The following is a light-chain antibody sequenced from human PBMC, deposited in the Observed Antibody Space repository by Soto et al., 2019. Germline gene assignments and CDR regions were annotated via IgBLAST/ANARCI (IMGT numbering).Light chain of an antibody. CDR1: PSVTNF. CDR2: GAF. Sequence: EIVLTQSPATLSLSPGERATLSCRASPSVTNFLAWYQQKPGQAPRLLIYGAFNRATGVPARFSGSGSGTDFTLTISSPVPDDSAVYYCQQRNVWPPVTFGQGTRVEIK. J-gene: IGKJ5*01. CDR3: QQRNVWPPVT. V-gene: IGKV3-11*01.